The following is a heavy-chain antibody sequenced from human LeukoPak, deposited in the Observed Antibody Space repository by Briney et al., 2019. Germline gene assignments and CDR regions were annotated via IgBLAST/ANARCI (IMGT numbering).Heavy chain of an antibody. Sequence: SVKVSCKASGGTFSSYATSWVRQAPGQGLEWMGRIIPIFGTANYAQKFQGRVTITTDESTSTAYMELSSLRSEDTAVYYCARSGYYLNDLDYWGQGTLVTVSS. J-gene: IGHJ4*02. V-gene: IGHV1-69*05. CDR1: GGTFSSYA. D-gene: IGHD3-22*01. CDR3: ARSGYYLNDLDY. CDR2: IIPIFGTA.